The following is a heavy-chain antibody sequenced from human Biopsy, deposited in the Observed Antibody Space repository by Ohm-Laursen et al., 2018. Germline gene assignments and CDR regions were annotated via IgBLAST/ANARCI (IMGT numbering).Heavy chain of an antibody. D-gene: IGHD6-6*01. V-gene: IGHV1-69*13. J-gene: IGHJ6*02. CDR1: GGNLRSYG. Sequence: SVKVSCKASGGNLRSYGISWVRQAPGQGLEWMGGIMPAFGVVNYGQNFEGRVTIDADDSTTTVDLSSLTSEDTAVYYCARGEAARVNNNYRYRLDHWGQGTTVVVSS. CDR2: IMPAFGVV. CDR3: ARGEAARVNNNYRYRLDH.